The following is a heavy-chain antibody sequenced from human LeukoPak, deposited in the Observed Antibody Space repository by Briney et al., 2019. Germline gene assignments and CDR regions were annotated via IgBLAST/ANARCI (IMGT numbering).Heavy chain of an antibody. V-gene: IGHV4-59*04. D-gene: IGHD2-2*01. J-gene: IGHJ6*03. Sequence: SETLSLTCTVSGGSISSYYWSWIRQPPGKGLEWIGYIYHSGSTYYNPSLKSRVTISVDRSKNQFSLKLSSVTAADTAVYYCARGAGCSSTSCYSYYYYMDVWGKGTTVTVSS. CDR1: GGSISSYY. CDR2: IYHSGST. CDR3: ARGAGCSSTSCYSYYYYMDV.